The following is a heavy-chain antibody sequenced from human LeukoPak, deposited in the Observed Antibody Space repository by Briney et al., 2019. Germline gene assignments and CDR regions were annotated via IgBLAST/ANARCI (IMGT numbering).Heavy chain of an antibody. Sequence: GGSLRLSCAASGFTFSTYWMTWVRQAPGKGLEWVANIKQDGSERYYVDSVKGRFTISRDNAKNSLYLQMNSLRAEDTAVYYCARDCAVAVWTFDYWGQGTLVTVSS. J-gene: IGHJ4*02. D-gene: IGHD6-19*01. CDR1: GFTFSTYW. V-gene: IGHV3-7*01. CDR2: IKQDGSER. CDR3: ARDCAVAVWTFDY.